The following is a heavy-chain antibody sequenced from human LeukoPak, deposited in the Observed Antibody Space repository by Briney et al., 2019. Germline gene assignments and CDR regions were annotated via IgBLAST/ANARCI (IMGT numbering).Heavy chain of an antibody. V-gene: IGHV3-30*03. Sequence: PGGSLRLSCAASGFTFSTYGIHWVRQAPGKGLEWVALISYDGSNEYYADSVKGRFTISRDNSKNTLYMQMNSLRAEDTAVYYCARLRFSGYYRFDYWGQGTLVTVSS. CDR1: GFTFSTYG. D-gene: IGHD3-22*01. CDR2: ISYDGSNE. J-gene: IGHJ4*02. CDR3: ARLRFSGYYRFDY.